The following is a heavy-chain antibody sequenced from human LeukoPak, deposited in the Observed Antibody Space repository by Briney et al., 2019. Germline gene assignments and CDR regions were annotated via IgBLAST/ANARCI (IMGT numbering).Heavy chain of an antibody. Sequence: GGSLRLSCAASGFSFSTYSMIWVRQAPGKGLEWVANIKKDGSEKYYVDSVKGRFTISRDNAKNSLYLQMNSLRAEDTAVYYCARDLYRIVVVPHYFDYWGQGTLVTVSS. D-gene: IGHD3-22*01. V-gene: IGHV3-7*01. J-gene: IGHJ4*02. CDR1: GFSFSTYS. CDR3: ARDLYRIVVVPHYFDY. CDR2: IKKDGSEK.